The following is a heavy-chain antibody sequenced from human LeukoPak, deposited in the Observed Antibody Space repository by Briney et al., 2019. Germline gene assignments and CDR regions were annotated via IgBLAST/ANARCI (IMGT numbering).Heavy chain of an antibody. J-gene: IGHJ4*02. D-gene: IGHD3-10*01. CDR1: GGSISSYY. V-gene: IGHV4-59*12. CDR3: ARGGFVRTDLYYFDY. Sequence: PSETLSLTCTVSGGSISSYYWSWIRQPPGKGLEWIGYIYYSGSTNYNPSLKSRVTISVDTSKNQFSLKLSSVTAADTAVYYCARGGFVRTDLYYFDYWGQGTLVTVSS. CDR2: IYYSGST.